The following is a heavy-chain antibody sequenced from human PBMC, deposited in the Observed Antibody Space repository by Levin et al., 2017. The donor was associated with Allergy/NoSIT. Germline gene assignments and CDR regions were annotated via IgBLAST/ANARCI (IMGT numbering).Heavy chain of an antibody. Sequence: ASVKVSCAASGFTVSGNYMSWVRQAPGKGLEWVSVIYSGGSTNYADSVKGRFSISRDNSKNTVYLQMNSLRVDDTAVYYCARDRQPYHYYYGMDVWGQGTTVTVSS. J-gene: IGHJ6*02. V-gene: IGHV3-53*01. CDR1: GFTVSGNY. CDR2: IYSGGST. CDR3: ARDRQPYHYYYGMDV.